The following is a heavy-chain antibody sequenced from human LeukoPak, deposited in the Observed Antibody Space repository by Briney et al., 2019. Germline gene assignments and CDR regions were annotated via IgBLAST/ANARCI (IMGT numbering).Heavy chain of an antibody. D-gene: IGHD3-3*01. V-gene: IGHV3-9*01. J-gene: IGHJ4*02. CDR1: GFTFDDYA. Sequence: GGSLRLSCAASGFTFDDYAMHWVRQAPGKGLEWVSGISWNSGSIGYADSVKGRFTISRDNAKNSLYLQMNSLRAEDTALYYCAKVSYDFWSSDYWGQGTLVTVSS. CDR2: ISWNSGSI. CDR3: AKVSYDFWSSDY.